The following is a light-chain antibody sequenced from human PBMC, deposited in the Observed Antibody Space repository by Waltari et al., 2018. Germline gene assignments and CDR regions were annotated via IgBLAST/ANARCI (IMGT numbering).Light chain of an antibody. CDR2: VAS. V-gene: IGKV3-20*01. CDR1: QSVSSSY. CDR3: QQYGSSPIT. Sequence: EIVLTQSPGTLSLSPGERATLSCRASQSVSSSYLAWYQQKPGQAPRLLIDVASSRATGIPDRFSGSGSGTDFTLTISRLDPEDFAVYYCQQYGSSPITFGQGTRLEIK. J-gene: IGKJ5*01.